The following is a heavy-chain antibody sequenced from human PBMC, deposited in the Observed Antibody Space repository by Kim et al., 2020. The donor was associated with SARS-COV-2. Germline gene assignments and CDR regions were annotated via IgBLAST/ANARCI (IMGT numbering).Heavy chain of an antibody. CDR3: ARGYFYARE. CDR1: GGSISSGSFH. J-gene: IGHJ4*01. CDR2: IDSSGHT. V-gene: IGHV4-31*01. D-gene: IGHD3-16*01. Sequence: SETLSLTCTVSGGSISSGSFHWNWIRQYPGKGLEWIGYIDSSGHTYYIPSLKSPLTISVDTSKNQFSLKLSSVTAADTAFYYCARGYFYAREWGQGTLVTVSS.